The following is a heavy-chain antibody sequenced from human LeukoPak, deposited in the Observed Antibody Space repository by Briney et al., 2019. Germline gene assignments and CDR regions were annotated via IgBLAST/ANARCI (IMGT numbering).Heavy chain of an antibody. CDR1: GGTFSSYA. J-gene: IGHJ4*02. Sequence: ASVKVSCKASGGTFSSYAISWVRQAPGQGLEWMGGIIPIFGTANYAQKFQGRVTITADKSTSTAYMELSSLRSEDTAVYYCARVGAAAGIVRFPYFDYWGQGTLVTVSS. D-gene: IGHD6-13*01. CDR3: ARVGAAAGIVRFPYFDY. CDR2: IIPIFGTA. V-gene: IGHV1-69*06.